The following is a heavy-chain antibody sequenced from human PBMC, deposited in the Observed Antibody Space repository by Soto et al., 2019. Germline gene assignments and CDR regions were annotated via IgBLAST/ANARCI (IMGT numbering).Heavy chain of an antibody. Sequence: ASVKVSCKASGYTFTGYYVHCVRDSPGQGREWMGWINPETGGTSYAQKFQGRVTLSRDTSINTAYLELSRLRFDDAAVYFCARERYQVISDGMDVWGQGTTVTVSS. CDR3: ARERYQVISDGMDV. CDR1: GYTFTGYY. V-gene: IGHV1-2*02. D-gene: IGHD2-2*01. CDR2: INPETGGT. J-gene: IGHJ6*02.